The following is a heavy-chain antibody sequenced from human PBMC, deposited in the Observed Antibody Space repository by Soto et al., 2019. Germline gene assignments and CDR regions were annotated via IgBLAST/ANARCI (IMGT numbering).Heavy chain of an antibody. V-gene: IGHV4-34*01. D-gene: IGHD3-10*01. CDR2: INHSGST. Sequence: PSETLSLTCAVYGGSFSGYYWSWIRQPPGKGLEWIGEINHSGSTNYNPSLKSRVTISVDTSKNQFSLKLSSVTAADTAVYYCARGPFTGTMVRGARFDPWGQGTLVTV. CDR1: GGSFSGYY. J-gene: IGHJ5*02. CDR3: ARGPFTGTMVRGARFDP.